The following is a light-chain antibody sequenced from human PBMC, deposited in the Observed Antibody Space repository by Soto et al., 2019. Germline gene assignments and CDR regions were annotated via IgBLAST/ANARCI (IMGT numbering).Light chain of an antibody. J-gene: IGKJ1*01. V-gene: IGKV1-5*03. CDR1: QSINSW. CDR3: QQYNTYPWT. CDR2: KAS. Sequence: DIQMTQSPSTLSASVGDRLTITCRASQSINSWLAWYQQKPGKAPKILIYKASSLESGVPSRFSGSASGTDFTLTISSLQPADFATYYCQQYNTYPWTFGQGTKVEVK.